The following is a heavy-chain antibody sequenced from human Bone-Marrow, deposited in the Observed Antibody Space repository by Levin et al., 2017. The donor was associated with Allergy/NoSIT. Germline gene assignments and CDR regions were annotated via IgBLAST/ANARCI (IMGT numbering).Heavy chain of an antibody. J-gene: IGHJ6*02. D-gene: IGHD1-14*01. CDR2: IYTSGST. CDR1: GGSISSYY. V-gene: IGHV4-4*07. CDR3: ARSRVGDNNYYYGMDV. Sequence: SETLSLTCTVSGGSISSYYWSWIRQPAGKGLEWIGRIYTSGSTNYNPSLKSRVTMSVDTSKNQFSLKLSSVTAADTAVYYCARSRVGDNNYYYGMDVWGQGTTVTVSS.